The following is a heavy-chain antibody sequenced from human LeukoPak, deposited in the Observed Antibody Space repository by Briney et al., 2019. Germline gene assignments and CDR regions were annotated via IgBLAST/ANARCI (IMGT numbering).Heavy chain of an antibody. D-gene: IGHD5-18*01. V-gene: IGHV1-3*03. J-gene: IGHJ4*02. CDR2: INAGNGNT. CDR1: GYTFTGYY. CDR3: ARDLRSRKGYSYGLDYYFDY. Sequence: GASVKVSCKASGYTFTGYYMHWVRQAPGQGLEWMGWINAGNGNTKYSQEFQGRVTITRDTSASTAYMELSSLRSEDMAVYYCARDLRSRKGYSYGLDYYFDYWGQGTLVTVSS.